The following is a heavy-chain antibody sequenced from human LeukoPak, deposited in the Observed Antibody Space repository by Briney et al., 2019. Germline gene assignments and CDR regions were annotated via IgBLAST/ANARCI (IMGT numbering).Heavy chain of an antibody. D-gene: IGHD3-10*01. Sequence: ASVRVSCKASGYSFNDYMHWGRQVPGQGFEWLGWINPKNGYATYEGNFLGRLTVTSDKSTSTISMDLISLRSDDTAIYYCAKAGRSDYFLRWFDPWGQGTLVTVSS. CDR2: INPKNGYA. V-gene: IGHV1-2*02. CDR3: AKAGRSDYFLRWFDP. J-gene: IGHJ5*02. CDR1: GYSFNDY.